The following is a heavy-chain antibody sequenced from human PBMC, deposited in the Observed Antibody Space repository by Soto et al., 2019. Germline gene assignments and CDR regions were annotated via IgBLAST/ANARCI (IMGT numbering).Heavy chain of an antibody. CDR1: GGSISSYY. CDR3: VRYHCTTATCFFFES. D-gene: IGHD2-8*01. J-gene: IGHJ4*03. Sequence: PAETFASTFPVSGGSISSYYWSWTRQPPGKGLEWIGYVHYTGSSNYNPSLKSRVTISVDTSKNQFSLNLISVTAADTAVYFCVRYHCTTATCFFFESWGHGTLVT. CDR2: VHYTGSS. V-gene: IGHV4-59*01.